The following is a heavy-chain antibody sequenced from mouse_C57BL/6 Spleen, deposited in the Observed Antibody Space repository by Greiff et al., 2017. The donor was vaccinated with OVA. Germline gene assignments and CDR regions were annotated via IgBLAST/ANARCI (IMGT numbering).Heavy chain of an antibody. D-gene: IGHD1-1*02. Sequence: EVKLMESEGGLVQPGSSMKLSCTASGFTFSDYYMAWVRQVPEKGLEWVANINYDGSSTYYLDSLKSRFIISRDNAKNILYLQMSSLKSEDTATYYCARVGYGYFDYWGQGTTLTVSS. CDR3: ARVGYGYFDY. CDR2: INYDGSST. CDR1: GFTFSDYY. J-gene: IGHJ2*01. V-gene: IGHV5-16*01.